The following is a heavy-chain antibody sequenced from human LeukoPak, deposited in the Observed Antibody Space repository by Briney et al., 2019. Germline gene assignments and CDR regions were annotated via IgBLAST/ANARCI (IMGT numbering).Heavy chain of an antibody. V-gene: IGHV1-69*05. CDR3: AISIGRTNWNYATRLSAGY. CDR1: GGTFSSYA. Sequence: SVKVSCKASGGTFSSYAISWVRQAPGQGLEWMGGIIPIFGTANYAQKFQGRVTITTDESTSTVYMELSSLRSEDTAVYYCAISIGRTNWNYATRLSAGYWGQGTLVTVSS. CDR2: IIPIFGTA. J-gene: IGHJ4*02. D-gene: IGHD1-7*01.